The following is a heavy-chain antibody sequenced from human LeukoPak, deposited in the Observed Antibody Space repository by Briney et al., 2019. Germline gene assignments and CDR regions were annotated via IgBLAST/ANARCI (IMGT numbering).Heavy chain of an antibody. CDR3: ARELAVAGIPDAFDI. CDR1: GFTFSSYG. CDR2: ISYDGSNK. D-gene: IGHD6-19*01. J-gene: IGHJ3*02. Sequence: GGSLRLSCAASGFTFSSYGMHWVRQAPGKGLEWVAVISYDGSNKYYADSVKGRFTISRDNSKNTLYLQMNSLRAEDTAVYYCARELAVAGIPDAFDIWGQGTMVTVSS. V-gene: IGHV3-30*19.